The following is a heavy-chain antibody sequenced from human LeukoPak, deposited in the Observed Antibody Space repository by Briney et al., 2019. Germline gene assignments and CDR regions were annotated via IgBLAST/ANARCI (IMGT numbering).Heavy chain of an antibody. CDR1: GFNFVSYN. V-gene: IGHV3-48*01. J-gene: IGHJ4*02. Sequence: PGESLRLSCAASGFNFVSYNMNWVRQAPGKGLEWVSYITTTSSVTYYADSVKGRFTISRDNDDNSLYLLMNSLRAEDTAVYYCARSWGSWSRNPLDFWGQGTLVTVSS. D-gene: IGHD6-13*01. CDR2: ITTTSSVT. CDR3: ARSWGSWSRNPLDF.